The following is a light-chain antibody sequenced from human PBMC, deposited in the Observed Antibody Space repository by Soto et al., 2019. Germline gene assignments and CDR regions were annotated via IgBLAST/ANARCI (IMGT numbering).Light chain of an antibody. J-gene: IGKJ4*01. Sequence: DIQMTQSPSSLSASVGDRVTITCRASQGLSNYLAGYQQKPGKAPKLLIYGASTLQSGVPSRFSGSGSGTDFTLTISSLQPEDVGNYYCQKYDSAPLTFGGGTKVEIK. CDR1: QGLSNY. CDR2: GAS. CDR3: QKYDSAPLT. V-gene: IGKV1-27*01.